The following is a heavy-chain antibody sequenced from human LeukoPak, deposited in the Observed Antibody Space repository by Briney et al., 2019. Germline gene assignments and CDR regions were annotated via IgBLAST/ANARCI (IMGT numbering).Heavy chain of an antibody. CDR2: ISSSLSYI. Sequence: GGSLRLSCAASGFTFSSYSMNWVRQAPGKGLEWVSSISSSLSYIYYADSVKGRFTISRDNAKNSLYLQMNSRRAEDTAVYYCGRDTDFDYWGQGTLVTVSS. CDR1: GFTFSSYS. V-gene: IGHV3-21*01. J-gene: IGHJ4*02. CDR3: GRDTDFDY.